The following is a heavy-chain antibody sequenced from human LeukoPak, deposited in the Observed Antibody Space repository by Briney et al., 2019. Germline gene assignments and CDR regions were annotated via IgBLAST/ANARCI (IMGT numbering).Heavy chain of an antibody. CDR1: GFTFSSYG. CDR2: ISTSGEST. CDR3: ARDRDY. V-gene: IGHV3-23*01. Sequence: SGGSLRLSCAASGFTFSSYGMSWVRQAPGQGLEWVSAISTSGESTYYADSVKGHFTISRDNSKNTLYLQMNSLRAEDTAVYYCARDRDYWGQGTLVTVSS. J-gene: IGHJ4*02.